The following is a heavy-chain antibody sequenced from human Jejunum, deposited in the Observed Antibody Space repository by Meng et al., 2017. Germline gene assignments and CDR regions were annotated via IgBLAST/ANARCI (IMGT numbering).Heavy chain of an antibody. Sequence: GGSLRLSCAASGFTFSSYWMSWVRQAPGKGLEWVAKIKLDGFDKYYVDSVKGRFTISRDNAKNSLYLQMDSLRAEDTAVYYCARGGYQYESWGQGTLVTVSS. CDR1: GFTFSSYW. CDR2: IKLDGFDK. V-gene: IGHV3-7*01. CDR3: ARGGYQYES. J-gene: IGHJ5*02. D-gene: IGHD3-22*01.